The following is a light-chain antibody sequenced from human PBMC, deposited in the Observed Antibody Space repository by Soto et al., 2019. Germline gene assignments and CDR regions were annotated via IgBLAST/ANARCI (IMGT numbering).Light chain of an antibody. J-gene: IGLJ2*01. Sequence: QSVLTQPPSASGTAGQTIAISCSGGSSNIGSHTVNWYQQLPGTAPRLLIYSNTQRPSGVPDRFSGSKSGTSASLAISGLQSEYEGDYYCAAWDASLNGVVFGGGTKVTVL. V-gene: IGLV1-44*01. CDR2: SNT. CDR3: AAWDASLNGVV. CDR1: SSNIGSHT.